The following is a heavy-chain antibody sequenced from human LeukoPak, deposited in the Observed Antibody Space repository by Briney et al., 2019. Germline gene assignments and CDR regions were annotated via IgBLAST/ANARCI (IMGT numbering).Heavy chain of an antibody. D-gene: IGHD3-22*01. Sequence: PSETLSLTCTVSGGSISSSSYYWGWIRQPPGKGLEWIGSIYYSGSTYYNPSLKSRVTISVDTSKNQFSLKLSSVTAADTAVYYCARDELTEYYYDSSGYYYYWGQGTLDTVSS. CDR1: GGSISSSSYY. CDR3: ARDELTEYYYDSSGYYYY. J-gene: IGHJ4*02. CDR2: IYYSGST. V-gene: IGHV4-39*07.